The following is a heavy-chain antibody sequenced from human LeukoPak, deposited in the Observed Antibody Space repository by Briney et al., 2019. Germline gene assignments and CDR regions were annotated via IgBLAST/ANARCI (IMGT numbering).Heavy chain of an antibody. D-gene: IGHD1-26*01. Sequence: ASVKVSCKVSGYTLTELSMHWVRQAPGKGLEWMGGFDPEDGETIYAQKFQGRVTMTEDTSTDTAYMELSSLRSEDTAVYYCATVLRGAPGFDYWGQGTLVTVSS. CDR3: ATVLRGAPGFDY. V-gene: IGHV1-24*01. CDR1: GYTLTELS. CDR2: FDPEDGET. J-gene: IGHJ4*02.